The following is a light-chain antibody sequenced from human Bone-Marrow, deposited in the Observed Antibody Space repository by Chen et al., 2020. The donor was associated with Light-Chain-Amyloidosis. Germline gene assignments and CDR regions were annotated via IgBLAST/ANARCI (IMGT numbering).Light chain of an antibody. Sequence: QSALPHPASVSGSPGQTITNPLTGTSSDVGGDNHVSWYQQHPDKAPKLMIYEVTNRPSWVPDRFSGSKSDNTASLTISGLQTEDEADYFCSSYTITNTLVFGSGTRVTVL. CDR1: SSDVGGDNH. CDR2: EVT. J-gene: IGLJ1*01. CDR3: SSYTITNTLV. V-gene: IGLV2-14*01.